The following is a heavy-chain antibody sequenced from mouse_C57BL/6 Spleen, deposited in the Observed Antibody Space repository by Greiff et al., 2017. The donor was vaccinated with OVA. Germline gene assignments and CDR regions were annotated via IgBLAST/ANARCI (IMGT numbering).Heavy chain of an antibody. D-gene: IGHD4-1*01. V-gene: IGHV1-82*01. CDR2: IYPGDGDT. J-gene: IGHJ2*01. CDR3: ARRGETGPDFDY. CDR1: GYAFSSSW. Sequence: QVQLQQSGPELVKPGASVKISCKASGYAFSSSWMNWVKQRPGKGLEWIGRIYPGDGDTNYNGKFKGKATLTADKSSSTAYMQLSSLTSEDSAVYFCARRGETGPDFDYWGQGTTLTVSS.